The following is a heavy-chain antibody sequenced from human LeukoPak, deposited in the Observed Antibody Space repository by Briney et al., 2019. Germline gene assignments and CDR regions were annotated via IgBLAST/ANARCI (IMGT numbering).Heavy chain of an antibody. V-gene: IGHV1-8*01. Sequence: GASVKVSCKASGYTFTSYDINWVRQATGQGLEWMGWMNPNSGNTGYSQEFQGRVTITRDTSASTAYMELSSLRSEDMAVYYCARDGGLMTTVTEYYFDYWGQGTLVTVSS. J-gene: IGHJ4*02. CDR2: MNPNSGNT. CDR1: GYTFTSYD. CDR3: ARDGGLMTTVTEYYFDY. D-gene: IGHD4-11*01.